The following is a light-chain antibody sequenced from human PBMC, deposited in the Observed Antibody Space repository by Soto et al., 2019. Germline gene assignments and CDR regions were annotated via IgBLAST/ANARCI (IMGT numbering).Light chain of an antibody. Sequence: QSVLTQSSSASASLGSSVKLTCTLSSGHSTYIISWHQHQPGKAPRYLMKLEGSGNYNKGSGVPDSFSGSSSGADRYPIISNLQSDDEADYYCETWYSNRLIFGGGTKLTVL. J-gene: IGLJ2*01. CDR1: SGHSTYI. CDR2: LEGSGNY. CDR3: ETWYSNRLI. V-gene: IGLV4-60*03.